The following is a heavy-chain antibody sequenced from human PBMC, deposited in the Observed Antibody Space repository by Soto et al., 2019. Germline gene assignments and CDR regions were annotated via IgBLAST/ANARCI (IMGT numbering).Heavy chain of an antibody. Sequence: EVQLVESGGGLVKPGGSLRLSCAASGFTFSSYSMNWVRQAPGKGLEWVSSISSSSSYIYYADSVKGRFTISRDNAKNSLYLQMNSLRAEDTAVYYCARDSQLLWFGELLGAYCDYYGMDVWGQGTTVTVSS. J-gene: IGHJ6*02. V-gene: IGHV3-21*01. CDR1: GFTFSSYS. CDR3: ARDSQLLWFGELLGAYCDYYGMDV. D-gene: IGHD3-10*01. CDR2: ISSSSSYI.